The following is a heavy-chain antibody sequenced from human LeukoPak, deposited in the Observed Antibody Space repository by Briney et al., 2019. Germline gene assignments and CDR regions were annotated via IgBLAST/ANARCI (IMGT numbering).Heavy chain of an antibody. J-gene: IGHJ4*02. CDR3: ARGVVVAASGGY. D-gene: IGHD2-15*01. Sequence: GGSLRLSCAASGFTFSTYSMNWVRQAPGKGLEWVSYISSSGNTIYYADSVKGRFTISRDNAKNSLYLQMNSLRAEDTAVYYCARGVVVAASGGYWGQGTLVTVSS. CDR1: GFTFSTYS. V-gene: IGHV3-48*04. CDR2: ISSSGNTI.